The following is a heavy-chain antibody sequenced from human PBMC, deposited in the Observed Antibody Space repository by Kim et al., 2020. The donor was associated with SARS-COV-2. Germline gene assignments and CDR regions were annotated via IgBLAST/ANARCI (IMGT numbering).Heavy chain of an antibody. Sequence: SETLSLTCTVSGGSISSFYWSWVRQPPGKGLEWIGNIYYSGSTNYNPSLKSRVTVSVDSSKNQFSLTLRSVTAADTAVYYCARQALGLSVTHFDYWGQGTLVTVSS. J-gene: IGHJ4*02. CDR2: IYYSGST. CDR3: ARQALGLSVTHFDY. D-gene: IGHD4-17*01. V-gene: IGHV4-59*08. CDR1: GGSISSFY.